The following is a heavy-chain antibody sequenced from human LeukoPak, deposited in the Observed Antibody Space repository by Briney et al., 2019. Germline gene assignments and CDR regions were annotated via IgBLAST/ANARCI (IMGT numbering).Heavy chain of an antibody. CDR3: ARDTGAEEMGTVIVGFGELLTHDAFDI. CDR1: GYTFTSYG. J-gene: IGHJ3*02. Sequence: ASVKVSCKASGYTFTSYGISWVRQAPGQGLEWMGWISAYNGNTNYAQKLQGRVTMTTDTSTSTAYMELRSLRSDDTAVYYCARDTGAEEMGTVIVGFGELLTHDAFDIWGQGTMVTVSS. V-gene: IGHV1-18*01. D-gene: IGHD3-10*01. CDR2: ISAYNGNT.